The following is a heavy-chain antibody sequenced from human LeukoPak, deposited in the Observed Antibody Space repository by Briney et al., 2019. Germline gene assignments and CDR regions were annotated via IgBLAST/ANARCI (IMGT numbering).Heavy chain of an antibody. J-gene: IGHJ5*02. D-gene: IGHD4-17*01. CDR1: GGSISGYY. V-gene: IGHV4-59*01. CDR3: ARDLGYDYGDYVFDP. CDR2: IYDSGST. Sequence: PSETLSLTCTVSGGSISGYYWNWIRQPPGMRLEWIGYIYDSGSTNYNPSLQSRVSISVDTSKKQFSLKLNSVTAADTAVYYCARDLGYDYGDYVFDPWGQGTLVTVSS.